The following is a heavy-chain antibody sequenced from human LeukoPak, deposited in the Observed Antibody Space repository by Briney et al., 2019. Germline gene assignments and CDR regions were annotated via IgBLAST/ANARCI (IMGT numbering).Heavy chain of an antibody. CDR1: GYTFSSYA. D-gene: IGHD5-18*01. J-gene: IGHJ5*02. CDR3: AKRPSGTACYGS. V-gene: IGHV3-23*01. Sequence: GGTLSLSCAASGYTFSSYALSWIRQAPGKGLEWVSAISGSGGSTYYADAVKGGFTSSRANSKHTLYLQRYVIGAEDAVYYYWAKRPSGTACYGSWGQGTLVTVSS. CDR2: ISGSGGST.